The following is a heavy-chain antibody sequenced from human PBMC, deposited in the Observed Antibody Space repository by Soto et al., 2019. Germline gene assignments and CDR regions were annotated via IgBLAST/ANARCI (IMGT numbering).Heavy chain of an antibody. CDR3: VMEIGADWCGHCYQH. D-gene: IGHD2-21*02. J-gene: IGHJ1*01. V-gene: IGHV1-69*02. CDR1: GGTFSSYT. Sequence: QVQLVQSGAEVKKPGSSVKVSCKASGGTFSSYTISWVRQAPGQRLAWMGRISPILVIANYAQKFQGRVTITADKSTSTAYMELRRLRSEDTAVYDCVMEIGADWCGHCYQHWGPGTLVHVSS. CDR2: ISPILVIA.